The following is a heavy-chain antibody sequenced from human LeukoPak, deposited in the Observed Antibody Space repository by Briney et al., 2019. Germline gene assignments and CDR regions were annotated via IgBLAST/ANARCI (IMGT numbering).Heavy chain of an antibody. CDR3: ARTVVAEMTRWFDP. J-gene: IGHJ5*02. V-gene: IGHV4-31*03. CDR1: GGSISSGGYY. D-gene: IGHD2-15*01. Sequence: SQTLSLTCTVSGGSISSGGYYWSWSRQHPGKCLEWIGYIYYSGSTYYNPSLKSRVTISVDTSKNQFSLKLSSVTAADTAVYYCARTVVAEMTRWFDPWGQGTLVTVSS. CDR2: IYYSGST.